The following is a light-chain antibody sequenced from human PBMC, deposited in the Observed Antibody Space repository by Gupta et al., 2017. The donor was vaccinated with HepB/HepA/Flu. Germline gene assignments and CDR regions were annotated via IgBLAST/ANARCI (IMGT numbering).Light chain of an antibody. CDR2: SNN. CDR1: TSKIGRNT. Sequence: QSVLTQPPSASWTPGQRVTLSCAGSTSKIGRNTVTWYQQLPGTAPNLLMYSNNRRRSGVPARFSGSRSGTSASLAISGLQAEDEADYYCASVDASRKGWVFGGGTKLTVL. V-gene: IGLV1-44*01. J-gene: IGLJ3*02. CDR3: ASVDASRKGWV.